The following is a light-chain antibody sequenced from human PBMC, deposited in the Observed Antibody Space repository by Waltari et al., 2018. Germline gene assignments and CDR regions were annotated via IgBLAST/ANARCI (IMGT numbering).Light chain of an antibody. CDR2: SNH. V-gene: IGLV1-44*01. J-gene: IGLJ3*02. CDR1: SSNIGSNT. Sequence: QSVLTQPPSASGTPGQSVTISCSGSSSNIGSNTVTWPQQLPGTAPKLLIYSNHQRPSGVPDRFSASKSGTSASLAISGLQSGDGADFYCAAWDDSLNAWVFGGGTKLTVL. CDR3: AAWDDSLNAWV.